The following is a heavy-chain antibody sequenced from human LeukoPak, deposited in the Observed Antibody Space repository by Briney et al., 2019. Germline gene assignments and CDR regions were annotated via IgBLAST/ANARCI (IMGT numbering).Heavy chain of an antibody. CDR2: MNPNSGNT. D-gene: IGHD5-12*01. Sequence: ASVKVSCKASGYTFTSYDINWVRQATGQGLEWMGWMNPNSGNTGYAQKFQGRVTMTRNTSISTAYMELSSLRSEDTAVYYCARGSIVATIAPISDYYYGMDVWGQGTTVTVSS. CDR1: GYTFTSYD. CDR3: ARGSIVATIAPISDYYYGMDV. V-gene: IGHV1-8*01. J-gene: IGHJ6*02.